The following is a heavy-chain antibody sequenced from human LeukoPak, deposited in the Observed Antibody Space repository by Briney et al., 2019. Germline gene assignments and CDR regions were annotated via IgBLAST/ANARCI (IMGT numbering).Heavy chain of an antibody. CDR1: GFTFSSYS. V-gene: IGHV3-48*02. CDR2: ISGSSSTI. Sequence: PGGSLRLSCAASGFTFSSYSMNWVRQAPGKGLEWVSYISGSSSTIYYADSVKGRFTISRDNAKNSLYLQMDSLRDEDTAVYYCARDSTATSSPIDYWGQGTLVTVSS. J-gene: IGHJ4*02. CDR3: ARDSTATSSPIDY.